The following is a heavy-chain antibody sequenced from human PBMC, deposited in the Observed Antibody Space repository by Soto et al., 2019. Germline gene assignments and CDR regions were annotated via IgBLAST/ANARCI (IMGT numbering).Heavy chain of an antibody. CDR1: GFTRRTYT. CDR2: ISISSSDR. J-gene: IGHJ4*01. V-gene: IGHV3-21*06. Sequence: PVGSLRLSCAASGFTRRTYTMNWVRQAPGKGLEWVSSISISSSDRYYADSVRGRFTISRDNAKNALYLQMNSLRADDTAVYFCVRGMNPLFGGQGTLVTVSS. CDR3: VRGMNPLF.